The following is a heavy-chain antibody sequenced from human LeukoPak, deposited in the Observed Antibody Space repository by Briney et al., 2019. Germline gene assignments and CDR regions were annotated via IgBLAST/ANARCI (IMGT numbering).Heavy chain of an antibody. CDR2: ISGSGGNT. CDR1: EFTFSSCA. D-gene: IGHD6-13*01. Sequence: GGSLRLSCAASEFTFSSCAMSWVRQAPGKGLEWVSTISGSGGNTYYADSVKGRFTISRDNSKNTLYLQMNSLRAEDTAVYYCAKGGWRAAAGEWNDYWGRGTLVTVSS. V-gene: IGHV3-23*01. J-gene: IGHJ4*02. CDR3: AKGGWRAAAGEWNDY.